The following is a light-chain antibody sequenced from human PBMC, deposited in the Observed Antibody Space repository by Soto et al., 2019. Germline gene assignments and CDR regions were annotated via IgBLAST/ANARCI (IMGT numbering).Light chain of an antibody. CDR1: SGDVGSYNL. CDR2: EGS. CDR3: CSYAGSSTYV. V-gene: IGLV2-23*01. Sequence: QSVLTQPASVSGSPGQSITISCTGTSGDVGSYNLVSWYQQHPGKAPKLMIYEGSKRPSGVSNRFSGSKSGNTVSLTISGLQAEDEADYYCCSYAGSSTYVFGTGTKVTVL. J-gene: IGLJ1*01.